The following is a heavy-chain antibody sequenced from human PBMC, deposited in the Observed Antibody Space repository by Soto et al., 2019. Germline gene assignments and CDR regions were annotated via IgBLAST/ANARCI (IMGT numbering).Heavy chain of an antibody. CDR1: DDSISSYY. CDR3: ARVQLVAKVIDS. D-gene: IGHD1-1*01. CDR2: VFYRGGT. Sequence: SETLSLTCSLSDDSISSYYWSWIRHPPGKGLQWIGYVFYRGGTAYNPSLKSRVTISLDMSKKQFSLNLNSVTAADTAAYFCARVQLVAKVIDSWGQGTLVTVSS. V-gene: IGHV4-59*01. J-gene: IGHJ4*02.